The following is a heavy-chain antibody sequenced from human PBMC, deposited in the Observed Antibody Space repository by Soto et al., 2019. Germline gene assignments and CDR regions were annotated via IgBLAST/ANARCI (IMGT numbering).Heavy chain of an antibody. V-gene: IGHV3-30*18. J-gene: IGHJ6*02. D-gene: IGHD3-3*01. CDR3: AEDVVTIFGVVRARYYYYGMDV. CDR2: ISYDGSNK. CDR1: GFTFSSYG. Sequence: PGGSLRLSCAASGFTFSSYGMHWVRQAPGKGLEWVAVISYDGSNKYYADSVKGRFTISRDNSKNTLYLQMNSLRAEDTAVYYCAEDVVTIFGVVRARYYYYGMDVWGQGXTVTVSS.